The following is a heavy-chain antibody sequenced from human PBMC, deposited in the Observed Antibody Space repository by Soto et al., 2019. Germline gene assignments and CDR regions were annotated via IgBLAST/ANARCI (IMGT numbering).Heavy chain of an antibody. D-gene: IGHD4-17*01. CDR3: AREDYGGNSGAYGMDV. CDR1: GYTFTSYY. J-gene: IGHJ6*02. V-gene: IGHV1-46*01. Sequence: QVQLVQSGAEVKKPGASVKVSCKASGYTFTSYYMHWVRQAPGQGLEWMGIINPSGGSTSYAQKFQGRVTMTRDTSTSTVHMELSSLRSEDTAVDYCAREDYGGNSGAYGMDVWGQGTTVTVSS. CDR2: INPSGGST.